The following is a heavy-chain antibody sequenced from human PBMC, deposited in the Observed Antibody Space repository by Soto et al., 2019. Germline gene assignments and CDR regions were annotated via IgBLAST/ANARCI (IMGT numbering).Heavy chain of an antibody. CDR1: GGTFSSYA. CDR2: IIPIFGAA. CDR3: ARAGRWSFGGYFDY. V-gene: IGHV1-69*06. Sequence: SVKVSCKASGGTFSSYAISWVRQAPGQGLEWMGGIIPIFGAANYAQKFQGRVTITADKSTSTAYMELSSLRSEDTAVYYCARAGRWSFGGYFDYWGQGTLVTVSS. D-gene: IGHD2-21*01. J-gene: IGHJ4*02.